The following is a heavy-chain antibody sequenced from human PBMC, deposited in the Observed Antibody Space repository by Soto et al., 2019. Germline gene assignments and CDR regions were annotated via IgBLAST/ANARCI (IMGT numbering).Heavy chain of an antibody. V-gene: IGHV1-18*01. J-gene: IGHJ4*02. Sequence: QVHLVQSGAEVKKPGASVKVSCKSSGYTFTSYGLTWVRQAPGQGLERMGWISAHNGNTDYAQKLQGRVILTTDNSTSTAYMELRSLRSADTAVYYCARGRYGDYWGQGALVTVSS. D-gene: IGHD1-1*01. CDR1: GYTFTSYG. CDR2: ISAHNGNT. CDR3: ARGRYGDY.